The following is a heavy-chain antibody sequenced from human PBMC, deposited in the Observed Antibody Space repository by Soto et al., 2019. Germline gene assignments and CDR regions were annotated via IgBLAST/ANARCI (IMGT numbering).Heavy chain of an antibody. V-gene: IGHV4-4*07. J-gene: IGHJ5*02. CDR3: VRDGTKTLRDWFDP. D-gene: IGHD1-1*01. Sequence: SETLSLTCTVSGASISGFYWSWIRKSAGKGLEWIGRIYATGTTDYNPSLKSRVMMSVDTSKKQFSLKLRSVAAADTAVYYCVRDGTKTLRDWFDPWGQG. CDR2: IYATGTT. CDR1: GASISGFY.